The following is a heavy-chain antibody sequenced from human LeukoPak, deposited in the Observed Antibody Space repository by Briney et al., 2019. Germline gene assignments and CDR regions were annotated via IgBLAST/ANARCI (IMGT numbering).Heavy chain of an antibody. CDR3: AGGIGIVGAFDY. CDR2: ISRSRST. D-gene: IGHD1-26*01. V-gene: IGHV4-34*01. CDR1: GGSFSGYY. J-gene: IGHJ4*02. Sequence: PSETLTLTCAVYGGSFSGYYWSWIRQPPGKGLEWVGEISRSRSTNYNPSLKNRVTISSGTNKNKLLLQQSYVTAADNTAVYCAGGIGIVGAFDYWGQGTLVTVSS.